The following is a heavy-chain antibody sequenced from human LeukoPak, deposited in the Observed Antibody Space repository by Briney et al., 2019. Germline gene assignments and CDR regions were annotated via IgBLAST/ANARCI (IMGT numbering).Heavy chain of an antibody. V-gene: IGHV4-59*01. CDR3: ARSRNYYDSSNFDY. CDR2: IYYSGST. CDR1: GGSISSYY. J-gene: IGHJ4*02. D-gene: IGHD3-22*01. Sequence: TPSETLSLTCTVSGGSISSYYWSWIRQPPGKGLEWIGYIYYSGSTNYNPSLKSRVTISVDTSKNQFSLKLSSVTAADTAVYYCARSRNYYDSSNFDYWGQGTLVTVSS.